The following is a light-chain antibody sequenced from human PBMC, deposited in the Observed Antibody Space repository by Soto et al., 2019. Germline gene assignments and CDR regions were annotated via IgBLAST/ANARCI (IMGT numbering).Light chain of an antibody. V-gene: IGKV1-16*02. CDR1: QDITNY. CDR3: QQYHSYPFT. CDR2: AAS. Sequence: DIQMTQSPSSLSASVGDRVTITCRASQDITNYLAWFQQKPGKAPQSLIYAASSLQSGVPSKFSGSRSGTDFSRTINSLQPEDFATYYCQQYHSYPFTFGPGTKVDIK. J-gene: IGKJ3*01.